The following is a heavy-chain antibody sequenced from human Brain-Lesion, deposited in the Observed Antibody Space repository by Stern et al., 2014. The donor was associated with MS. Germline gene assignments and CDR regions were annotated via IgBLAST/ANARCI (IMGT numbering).Heavy chain of an antibody. CDR2: IYYSGNT. CDR3: AGEEDIRYCSGGSCTGNWFDP. D-gene: IGHD2-15*01. V-gene: IGHV4-39*01. CDR1: GGSVSSTSYA. Sequence: QLQLQESGPGLVKPSETLSLTCTVAGGSVSSTSYAWAWIRQPPGKGLEWIGTIYYSGNTSYSPSLKSPLTISRDASKNQFSRQRRTGTAADTAVYYCAGEEDIRYCSGGSCTGNWFDPWGQGTLVTVSS. J-gene: IGHJ5*02.